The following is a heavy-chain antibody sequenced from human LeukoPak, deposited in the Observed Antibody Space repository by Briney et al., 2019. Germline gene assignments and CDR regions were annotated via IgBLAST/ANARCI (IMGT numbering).Heavy chain of an antibody. D-gene: IGHD6-19*01. Sequence: PSETLSLTCTVSGGSNGSNYWTWIRQPPGKGLEYIGYIYYTGGINYNPSLKSRVTISVDTSKNQFSLKLSSVTAADTAVYFCAKYGNSGWVIDNWGQGTLVTVSS. CDR1: GGSNGSNY. CDR2: IYYTGGI. J-gene: IGHJ4*02. CDR3: AKYGNSGWVIDN. V-gene: IGHV4-59*08.